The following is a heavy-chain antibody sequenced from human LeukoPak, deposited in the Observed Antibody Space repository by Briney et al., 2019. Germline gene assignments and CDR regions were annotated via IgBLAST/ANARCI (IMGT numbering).Heavy chain of an antibody. CDR1: GFTVSSNY. Sequence: GGSLRLSCVASGFTVSSNYMSWVRQAPGKGLEGVSVIDSGGNTNYADSVKGRFTISRDNSKNTLFLQMKSLRVEDTALYYCARVGYGSARDWGQGILVTVSS. CDR2: IDSGGNT. V-gene: IGHV3-66*01. D-gene: IGHD3-10*01. J-gene: IGHJ4*02. CDR3: ARVGYGSARD.